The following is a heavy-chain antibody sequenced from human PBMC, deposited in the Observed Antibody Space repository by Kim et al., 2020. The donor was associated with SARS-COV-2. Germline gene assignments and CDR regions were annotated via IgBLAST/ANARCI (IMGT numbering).Heavy chain of an antibody. CDR3: AREGSSSWSRIHFDY. J-gene: IGHJ4*02. D-gene: IGHD6-13*01. Sequence: SVKVSCKASGGTFSSYAISWVRQAPGQGLEWMGGMIPIFGTANYAQKFQGRVTITADESTSTAYMELSSLRSEDTAVYYCAREGSSSWSRIHFDYWGQGTLVTVSS. CDR2: MIPIFGTA. CDR1: GGTFSSYA. V-gene: IGHV1-69*13.